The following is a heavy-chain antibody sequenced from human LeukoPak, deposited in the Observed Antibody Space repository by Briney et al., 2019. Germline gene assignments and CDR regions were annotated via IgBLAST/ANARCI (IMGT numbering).Heavy chain of an antibody. Sequence: GGSLRLSCTASGFTFRSYAMSWVRQAPGKGVDWVSAFSGSGGSTYYADSVKGRVTISRDNSKNTMYLQMNSLRAEDTAIDYCARALLYGGNSLCDGFDIWGQGTMVTVSS. V-gene: IGHV3-23*01. J-gene: IGHJ3*02. CDR2: FSGSGGST. CDR1: GFTFRSYA. D-gene: IGHD4-23*01. CDR3: ARALLYGGNSLCDGFDI.